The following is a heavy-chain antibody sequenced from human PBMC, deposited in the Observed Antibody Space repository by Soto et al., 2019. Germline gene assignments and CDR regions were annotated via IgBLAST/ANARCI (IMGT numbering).Heavy chain of an antibody. V-gene: IGHV4-39*01. J-gene: IGHJ4*02. CDR3: ERHSTWLLLSDY. CDR1: GGPISNSNYY. CDR2: IYYTGNT. D-gene: IGHD3-22*01. Sequence: SETLSLTWPVFGGPISNSNYYWGWIRQPPGKGLEWIESIYYTGNTYYNPSLKSRVTISVDTSKNQCSLKLGSVTASDTAVYFSERHSTWLLLSDYWGQGTLVTVSS.